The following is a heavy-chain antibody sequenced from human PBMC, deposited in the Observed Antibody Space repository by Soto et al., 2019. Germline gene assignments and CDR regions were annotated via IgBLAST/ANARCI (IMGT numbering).Heavy chain of an antibody. D-gene: IGHD3-10*01. CDR1: GFTFSSYS. CDR3: ARDLPPYGSGNFDY. Sequence: ESGGGLVKPGGSLRLSCAASGFTFSSYSMNWVRQAPGKGLEWVSSISSSGSTIYYADSVKGRFTISRDNAKNSLYLQMNSLRAEDTAVYYCARDLPPYGSGNFDYWGQGTLVTVSS. V-gene: IGHV3-21*01. J-gene: IGHJ4*02. CDR2: ISSSGSTI.